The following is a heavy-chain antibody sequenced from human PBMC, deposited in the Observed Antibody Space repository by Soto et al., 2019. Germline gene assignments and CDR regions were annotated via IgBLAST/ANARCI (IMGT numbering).Heavy chain of an antibody. CDR3: AREGGIGCSSTSCYAVDY. V-gene: IGHV3-48*01. CDR2: ISSSSSTI. J-gene: IGHJ4*02. Sequence: GGSLRLSCAASGFTFSSYSMNWVRQAPGKGLEWVSYISSSSSTIYYADSVKGRFTISRDNAKNSLYLQMNSLRAEDTAGYYCAREGGIGCSSTSCYAVDYWGQGTLVTVSS. D-gene: IGHD2-2*01. CDR1: GFTFSSYS.